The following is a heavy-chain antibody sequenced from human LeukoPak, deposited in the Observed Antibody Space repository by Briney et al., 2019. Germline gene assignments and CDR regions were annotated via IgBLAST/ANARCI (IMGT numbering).Heavy chain of an antibody. CDR1: GFTFSSHR. Sequence: GGSLRLSCAASGFTFSSHRMSWVRQAPGKGLEWVSAISGRGGRTYYADSVKGRFTISRDNSENTLYLQMNRLRADDTAIYYCAKSTWFDYFDYWGQGTLVTVSS. J-gene: IGHJ4*02. D-gene: IGHD3-9*01. CDR3: AKSTWFDYFDY. V-gene: IGHV3-23*01. CDR2: ISGRGGRT.